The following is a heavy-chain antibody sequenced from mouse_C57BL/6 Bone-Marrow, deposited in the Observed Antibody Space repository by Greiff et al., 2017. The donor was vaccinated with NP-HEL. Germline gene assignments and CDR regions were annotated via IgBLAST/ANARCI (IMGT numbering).Heavy chain of an antibody. CDR3: ARLYYYGSRGFAY. Sequence: EVKLVESGGDLVKPGGSLKLSCAASGFTFSSYGMSWVRQTPDKRLEWVATISSGGSYTYYPDSVKGRFTISRDNAKNTLYLQMSSLKSEDTAMYYCARLYYYGSRGFAYWGQGTLVTVSA. V-gene: IGHV5-6*01. CDR1: GFTFSSYG. CDR2: ISSGGSYT. J-gene: IGHJ3*01. D-gene: IGHD1-1*01.